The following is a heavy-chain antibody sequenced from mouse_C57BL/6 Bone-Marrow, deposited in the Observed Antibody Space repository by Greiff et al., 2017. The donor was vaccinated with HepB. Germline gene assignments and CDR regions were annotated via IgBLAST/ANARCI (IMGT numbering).Heavy chain of an antibody. Sequence: VQLQQPGAELVRPGASVKLSCTASGFNIKDDYMHWVKQRPEQGLEWIGWIDPENGDTEYASKFQGKATITADTSSNTAYLQLSSLTSEDTAVYYCTTSFTMSYWGQGTTLTVSS. CDR1: GFNIKDDY. D-gene: IGHD1-1*02. CDR3: TTSFTMSY. CDR2: IDPENGDT. J-gene: IGHJ2*01. V-gene: IGHV14-4*01.